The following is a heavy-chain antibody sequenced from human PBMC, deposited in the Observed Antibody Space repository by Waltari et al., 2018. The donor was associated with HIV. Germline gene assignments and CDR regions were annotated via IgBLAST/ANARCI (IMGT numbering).Heavy chain of an antibody. D-gene: IGHD3-22*01. Sequence: VQLLQSGAEVKEPGASVRVSCKASGYIFTNFGISWVGQAPGQGLEWMGWVSTHNENKKCAPKLKGRVTMTADTSTNTAYMELRSLISDDSAMYYCAKSTYYYDNTDRWFDPWGQGTLVTVSS. J-gene: IGHJ5*02. CDR2: VSTHNENK. V-gene: IGHV1-18*01. CDR3: AKSTYYYDNTDRWFDP. CDR1: GYIFTNFG.